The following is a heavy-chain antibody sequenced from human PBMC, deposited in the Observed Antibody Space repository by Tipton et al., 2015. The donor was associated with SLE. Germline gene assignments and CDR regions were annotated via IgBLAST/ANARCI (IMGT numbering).Heavy chain of an antibody. D-gene: IGHD3-22*01. CDR3: ARGQEGRVTMIVEYYYYYMDV. CDR2: IYTSGST. CDR1: GGSISSGSYY. V-gene: IGHV4-61*09. Sequence: TLSLTCTVSGGSISSGSYYWSWIRQPAGKGLEWIGFIYTSGYIYTSGSTNYNPSLESRVTISIDTSKNQFSLKLSSVTAADTAVYYCARGQEGRVTMIVEYYYYYMDVGGKGTTVTVSS. J-gene: IGHJ6*03.